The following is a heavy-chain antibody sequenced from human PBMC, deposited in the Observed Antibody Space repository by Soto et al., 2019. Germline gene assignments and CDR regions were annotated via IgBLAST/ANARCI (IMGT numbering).Heavy chain of an antibody. Sequence: QVQLQQWGAGLLKPSETLSLTCAVYGGSFSGYYWSWIRQPPGKGLEWIGEINHSGSTNYNPSLKSRVTISVDTSKNQCYLKLSSVTAADTAVYYCARRFFDYWGQGTLFTVSS. CDR2: INHSGST. J-gene: IGHJ4*02. V-gene: IGHV4-34*01. CDR1: GGSFSGYY. CDR3: ARRFFDY.